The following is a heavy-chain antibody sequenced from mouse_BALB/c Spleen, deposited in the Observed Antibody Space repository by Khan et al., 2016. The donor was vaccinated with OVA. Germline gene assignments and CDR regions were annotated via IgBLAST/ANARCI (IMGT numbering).Heavy chain of an antibody. Sequence: VKLEVSGPGLVAPSQSLSITCTVSGFSLSRYNINWVRQPPGKGLEWLGMIWGGGGTDYNSTLKSRLSIRKDNSKSQAFLKMNSLQTDDTAMYYCARGYYRYDGYYAMDYWGQGTSVTVSS. CDR1: GFSLSRYN. CDR3: ARGYYRYDGYYAMDY. V-gene: IGHV2-6-4*01. J-gene: IGHJ4*01. D-gene: IGHD2-14*01. CDR2: IWGGGGT.